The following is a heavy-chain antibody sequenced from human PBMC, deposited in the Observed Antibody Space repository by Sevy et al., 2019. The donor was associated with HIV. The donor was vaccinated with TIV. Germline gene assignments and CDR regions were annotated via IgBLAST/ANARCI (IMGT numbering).Heavy chain of an antibody. D-gene: IGHD3-3*01. CDR3: ARDLTTIFGVICGMDV. CDR1: GFTFSSYS. J-gene: IGHJ6*02. V-gene: IGHV3-21*01. Sequence: GGSLRLSCAASGFTFSSYSMNWVRQAPGKGLEWVSSISSSSSYIYYADSVKGRFTISRDNAKNPLYLQMNSLRAEDTAVYYCARDLTTIFGVICGMDVWGQGTTVTVSS. CDR2: ISSSSSYI.